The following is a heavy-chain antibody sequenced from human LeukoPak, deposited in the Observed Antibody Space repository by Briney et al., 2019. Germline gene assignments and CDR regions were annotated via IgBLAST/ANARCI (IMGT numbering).Heavy chain of an antibody. CDR2: IWPDGSIK. J-gene: IGHJ6*02. V-gene: IGHV3-33*01. CDR1: GFTFSSHG. D-gene: IGHD4-23*01. Sequence: GGSLRLSCAASGFTFSSHGMHWVRQAPGKGLEWVAVIWPDGSIKYYAESAKGRFTISRDNPKSTLYLQMNSLRAEDTAVYYCARHLPDYGGNSSPLFYYYGMDVWGQGTTVTVSS. CDR3: ARHLPDYGGNSSPLFYYYGMDV.